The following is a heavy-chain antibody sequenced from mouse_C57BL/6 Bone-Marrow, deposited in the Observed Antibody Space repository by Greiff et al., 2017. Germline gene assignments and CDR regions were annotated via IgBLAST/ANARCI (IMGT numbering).Heavy chain of an antibody. D-gene: IGHD2-4*01. CDR3: ARHERYYDNERYFDY. CDR1: GYIFTEYT. V-gene: IGHV1-62-2*01. Sequence: QVQLKQSGAELVKPGASVKLSCKASGYIFTEYTIHWVKQRSGQGLEWIGWFYPGSGSIKYNERFKDKATLTADKSSNTVYMELSRLTSEDSAVYVGARHERYYDNERYFDYGGQGTTLTVSS. J-gene: IGHJ2*01. CDR2: FYPGSGSI.